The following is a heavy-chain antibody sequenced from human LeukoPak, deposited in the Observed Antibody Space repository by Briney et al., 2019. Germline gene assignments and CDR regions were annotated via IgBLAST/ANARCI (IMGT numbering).Heavy chain of an antibody. V-gene: IGHV1-69*05. CDR1: GYTLTELS. CDR2: IIPIFGTA. D-gene: IGHD3-10*01. Sequence: SVKVSCKVSGYTLTELSMHWVRQAPGQGLEWMGGIIPIFGTANYAQKFQGRVTITTDESTSTAYMELSSLRSEDTAVYYCARHYYGSGSYSPYYFDYWGQGTLVTVSS. J-gene: IGHJ4*02. CDR3: ARHYYGSGSYSPYYFDY.